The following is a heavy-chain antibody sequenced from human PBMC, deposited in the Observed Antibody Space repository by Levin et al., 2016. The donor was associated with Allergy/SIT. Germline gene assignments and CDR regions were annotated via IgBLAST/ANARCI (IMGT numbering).Heavy chain of an antibody. Sequence: SETLSLTCAVYGGSFSGYYWSWIRQPPGKGLEWIGEINHSGSTNYNPSLKSRVTISVDTSKNQFSLKLSSVTAADTAVYYCARRSASSVRGVRLYYYYGMDVWGQGTTVTVSS. V-gene: IGHV4-34*01. CDR1: GGSFSGYY. CDR2: INHSGST. D-gene: IGHD3-10*01. J-gene: IGHJ6*02. CDR3: ARRSASSVRGVRLYYYYGMDV.